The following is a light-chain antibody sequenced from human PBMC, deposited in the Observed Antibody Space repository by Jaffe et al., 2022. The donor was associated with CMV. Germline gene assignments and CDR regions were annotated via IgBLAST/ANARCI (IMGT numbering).Light chain of an antibody. V-gene: IGLV2-14*03. CDR2: DVS. CDR1: SSDVGGYNY. J-gene: IGLJ2*01. CDR3: SSYTTSSPVV. Sequence: QSALTQPASVSGSPGQSITISCTGTSSDVGGYNYVSWYQQHPGKAPKFMIYDVSYRPSGVSNRFSGSKSGNTASLTISGLQAEDEADYYCSSYTTSSPVVFGGGTKLTVL.